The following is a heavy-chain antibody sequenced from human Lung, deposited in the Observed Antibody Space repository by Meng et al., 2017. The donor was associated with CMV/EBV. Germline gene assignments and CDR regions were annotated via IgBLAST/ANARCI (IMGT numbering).Heavy chain of an antibody. CDR3: ARGINGGCGD. CDR1: GELVSSNSAA. J-gene: IGHJ4*02. Sequence: QLQQSGPGLVKPSQTLSLTCAISGELVSSNSAAWHWIRQSPSRGLEWLGRTYYRSKWYHEYAVSVKSRITISPDTPKNQFSLQLNSMTPEDTAVYYCARGINGGCGDWGQGTLVTVFS. D-gene: IGHD4-23*01. V-gene: IGHV6-1*01. CDR2: TYYRSKWYH.